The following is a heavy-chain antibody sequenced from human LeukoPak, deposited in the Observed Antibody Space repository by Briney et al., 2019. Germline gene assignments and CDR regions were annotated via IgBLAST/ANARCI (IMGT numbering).Heavy chain of an antibody. CDR1: GGSITTYF. D-gene: IGHD5-12*01. V-gene: IGHV4-59*08. J-gene: IGHJ5*02. CDR2: IYYGGST. CDR3: ARHVIYSGVYSYWFDP. Sequence: PSETLSLTCTDSGGSITTYFWSWVRQPPGKGLERIAFIYYGGSTKYNPSPKSRVAISLDTSKNQFSLRLTSVTAADTAVYYCARHVIYSGVYSYWFDPCGLGTLVTVSS.